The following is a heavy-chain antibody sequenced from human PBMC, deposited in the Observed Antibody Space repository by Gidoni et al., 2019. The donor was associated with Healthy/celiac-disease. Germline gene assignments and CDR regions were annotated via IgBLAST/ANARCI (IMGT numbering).Heavy chain of an antibody. J-gene: IGHJ6*02. V-gene: IGHV4-31*03. CDR2: IYYSGST. Sequence: QVQLQESGPGLVKPSQTLSLTCPFSGGSISSGGYYWSWIRQHPGKGLEWIGYIYYSGSTYYNPSLKSRVTISVDTSKNQFSLKLSSVTAADTAVYYCARDTAMVSQGMDVWGQGTTVTVSS. CDR1: GGSISSGGYY. CDR3: ARDTAMVSQGMDV. D-gene: IGHD5-18*01.